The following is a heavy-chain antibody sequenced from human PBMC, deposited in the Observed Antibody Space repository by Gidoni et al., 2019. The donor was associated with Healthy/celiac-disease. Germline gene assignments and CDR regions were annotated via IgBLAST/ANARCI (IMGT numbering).Heavy chain of an antibody. CDR1: GGSISSGNW. CDR3: ARAVIAVAGPYYFDY. CDR2: IYHSGST. D-gene: IGHD6-19*01. V-gene: IGHV4-4*02. Sequence: QVQLQESGPGLVKPSGTLSLTCAVSGGSISSGNWWSWVRQPPGKGLEWIGAIYHSGSTNYNPSLKSRVTISVDKPKNQFSLKLSSVTAADTAVYYCARAVIAVAGPYYFDYWGQGTLVTVSS. J-gene: IGHJ4*02.